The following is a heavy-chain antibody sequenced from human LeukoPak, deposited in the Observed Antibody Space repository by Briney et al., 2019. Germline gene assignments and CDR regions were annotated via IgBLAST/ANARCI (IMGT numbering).Heavy chain of an antibody. Sequence: SETLSLTCTVSGGSISNYYWNWVRQPAGMGLEWLGRIYTSGSTNYNPSLKSRVTMSVDTSKNQFSLKLSSVTAADTAVYYCARDSSSRSSRWFDPWGQGTLVTVSS. CDR1: GGSISNYY. J-gene: IGHJ5*02. CDR3: ARDSSSRSSRWFDP. V-gene: IGHV4-4*07. CDR2: IYTSGST. D-gene: IGHD6-6*01.